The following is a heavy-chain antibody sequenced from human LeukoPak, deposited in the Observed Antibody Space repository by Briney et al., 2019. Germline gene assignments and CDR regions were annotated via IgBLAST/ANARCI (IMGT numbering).Heavy chain of an antibody. CDR1: GGSIRSSYYY. J-gene: IGHJ6*02. Sequence: SETLSLTCTVSGGSIRSSYYYWGWIRQPPGKGLEWIGSIYYSGSTYYNPSLKSRVTISVDTSKNQFSLKLSSVTAADTAVYYCARGSPPGLLWFGEWSESKNYYYGMDVWGQGTTVTVSS. V-gene: IGHV4-39*01. D-gene: IGHD3-10*01. CDR3: ARGSPPGLLWFGEWSESKNYYYGMDV. CDR2: IYYSGST.